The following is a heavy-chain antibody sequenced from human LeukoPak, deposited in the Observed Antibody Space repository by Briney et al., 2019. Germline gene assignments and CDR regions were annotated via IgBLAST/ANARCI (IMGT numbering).Heavy chain of an antibody. J-gene: IGHJ1*01. CDR2: IYHSGST. CDR1: GFTFSGYS. V-gene: IGHV4-59*01. Sequence: GSLRLSCTASGFTFSGYSMNWIRQPPGKGLEWIGYIYHSGSTNYNPSLQSRVTISVDTSKNQFSLNLNSVTAADTAVYYCARGGAARLHFQNWGQGTLVTVSS. D-gene: IGHD6-6*01. CDR3: ARGGAARLHFQN.